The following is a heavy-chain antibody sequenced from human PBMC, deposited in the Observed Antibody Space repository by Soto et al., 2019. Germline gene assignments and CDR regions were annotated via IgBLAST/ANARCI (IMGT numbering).Heavy chain of an antibody. V-gene: IGHV1-69*02. Sequence: QVQLVQSGAEVKKPGSSVKVSCKASGGTFSSYTISWVRQAPGQGLEWMGRIIPILGIANYAQKFQGRVTFTADKSTSTAYMELHSLRSEDTAVYYCARGSGYDSKDFDYWGQGTLVTVSS. J-gene: IGHJ4*02. CDR1: GGTFSSYT. CDR3: ARGSGYDSKDFDY. CDR2: IIPILGIA. D-gene: IGHD5-12*01.